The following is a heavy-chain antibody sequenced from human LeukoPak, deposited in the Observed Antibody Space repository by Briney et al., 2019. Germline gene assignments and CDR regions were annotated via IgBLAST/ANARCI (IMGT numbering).Heavy chain of an antibody. CDR3: AREGPRGNSQFDY. CDR1: GFIFNSYG. CDR2: IWYDGSNK. J-gene: IGHJ4*02. V-gene: IGHV3-33*01. Sequence: GGSLRLSCAASGFIFNSYGMHRVRQAPGKGLEWVALIWYDGSNKYYTDSVKGRFTISRDNSKNTLYLEMNSLRAEDTAIYYCAREGPRGNSQFDYWGQGTLVTVSS. D-gene: IGHD2/OR15-2a*01.